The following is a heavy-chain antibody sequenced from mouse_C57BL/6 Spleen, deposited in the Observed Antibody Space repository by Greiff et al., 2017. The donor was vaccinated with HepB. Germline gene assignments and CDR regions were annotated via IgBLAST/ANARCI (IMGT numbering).Heavy chain of an antibody. J-gene: IGHJ3*01. CDR2: ISSGGDYI. D-gene: IGHD3-2*02. V-gene: IGHV5-9-1*02. Sequence: EVKLMESGEGLVKPGGSLKLSCAASGFTFSSYAMSWVRQTPEKRLEWVAYISSGGDYIYYADTVKGRFTISRDNARNTLYLQMSSLKSEDTAMYYCTRGDSSGYRCAYWGQGTLVTVSA. CDR3: TRGDSSGYRCAY. CDR1: GFTFSSYA.